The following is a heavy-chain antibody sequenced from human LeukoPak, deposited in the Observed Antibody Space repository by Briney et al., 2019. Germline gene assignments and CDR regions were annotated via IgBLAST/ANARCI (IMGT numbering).Heavy chain of an antibody. D-gene: IGHD6-13*01. CDR3: ARDRVAWYSSPTPVYYYGMDV. J-gene: IGHJ6*02. Sequence: QPGRSLRLSCAASGFTFSSYAMHWVRQAPGKGLEWVAVIWYDGSNKYYADSVKGRFTISRDNSKNTLYLQMNSLRAEDTAVYYCARDRVAWYSSPTPVYYYGMDVWGQGTTVTVSS. CDR2: IWYDGSNK. CDR1: GFTFSSYA. V-gene: IGHV3-33*08.